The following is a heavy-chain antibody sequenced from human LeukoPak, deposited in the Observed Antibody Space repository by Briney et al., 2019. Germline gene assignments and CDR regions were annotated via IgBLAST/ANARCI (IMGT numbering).Heavy chain of an antibody. CDR3: ARVGRYCSGGSSYSGNVYFQH. D-gene: IGHD2-15*01. CDR2: INPNSGGT. Sequence: APVKVSCKASGYTFTGYYMHWVRQAPGQGLEWMGWINPNSGGTNYAQKFQGRVTMTRDTSISTAYMELSRLRSDDTAVYYCARVGRYCSGGSSYSGNVYFQHWGQGTLVTVSS. CDR1: GYTFTGYY. V-gene: IGHV1-2*02. J-gene: IGHJ1*01.